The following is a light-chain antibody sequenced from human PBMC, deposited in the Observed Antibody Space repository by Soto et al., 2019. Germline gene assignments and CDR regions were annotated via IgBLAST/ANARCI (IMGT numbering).Light chain of an antibody. J-gene: IGKJ3*01. Sequence: EILMTQSPYTLSVSPGERVTLSCRASRTVSNRLAWYQHKPGQAPRLLISGASTGATGIPERFSGSGSGTDFTLTISRLEPEDFAVYYCQQYGRSPFTFGPGTKVDIK. V-gene: IGKV3-20*01. CDR1: RTVSNR. CDR2: GAS. CDR3: QQYGRSPFT.